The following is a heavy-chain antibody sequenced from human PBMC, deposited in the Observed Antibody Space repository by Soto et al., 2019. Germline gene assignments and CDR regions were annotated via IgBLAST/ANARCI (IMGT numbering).Heavy chain of an antibody. CDR2: MNPNSGNT. D-gene: IGHD2-15*01. Sequence: ASVKVSCKASGYTFTSYDINWVRQATGQGLEWMGWMNPNSGNTGYAQKFQGRVTMTRNTSISTAYMELSSLRSEDTAVYYCARYMGCSGGSCTDAFDIWGQGTMVTVSS. CDR1: GYTFTSYD. V-gene: IGHV1-8*01. CDR3: ARYMGCSGGSCTDAFDI. J-gene: IGHJ3*02.